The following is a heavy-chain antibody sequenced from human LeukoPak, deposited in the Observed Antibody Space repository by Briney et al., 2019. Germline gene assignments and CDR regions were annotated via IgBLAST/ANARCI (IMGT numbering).Heavy chain of an antibody. J-gene: IGHJ6*02. V-gene: IGHV1-18*01. CDR3: ARENCSGDKCSAEKHKYGMDI. D-gene: IGHD2-15*01. Sequence: ASVKVSCKASGYTFTHYGVSWVRQAPGQGLEWVGWVTAYKGRTDYAQKLQGRVTMTTDTSTSTYYMELRSLRSDDTAVYYCARENCSGDKCSAEKHKYGMDIWGQGTTVIVSS. CDR1: GYTFTHYG. CDR2: VTAYKGRT.